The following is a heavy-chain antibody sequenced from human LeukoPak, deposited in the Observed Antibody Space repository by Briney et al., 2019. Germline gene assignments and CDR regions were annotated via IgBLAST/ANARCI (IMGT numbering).Heavy chain of an antibody. Sequence: GGSLRLSCAASGFTFSNYAMSWVRQAPGKGLEWVSSVSSTGGTTYYADSVKGRFTISRDNSKNMLYLQMKSLRAEDTAVYYCAKGSNWNYLYYFDYWGQGTLVTVSS. J-gene: IGHJ4*02. D-gene: IGHD1-7*01. CDR1: GFTFSNYA. CDR3: AKGSNWNYLYYFDY. CDR2: VSSTGGTT. V-gene: IGHV3-23*01.